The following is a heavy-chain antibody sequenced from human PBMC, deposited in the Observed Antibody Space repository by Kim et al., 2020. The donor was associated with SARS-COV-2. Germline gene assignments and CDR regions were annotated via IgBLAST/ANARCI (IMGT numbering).Heavy chain of an antibody. CDR3: AKRGSGRNYYFDY. CDR2: ISGFDDST. Sequence: GGSLRLSCVASGFTFSTYTMSWVRQAPGKGLEWVSVISGFDDSTYYADSVKGRFTISRDNSKNTLYLQMNSLRAEDTALYYCAKRGSGRNYYFDYWGQGTLVTVSS. CDR1: GFTFSTYT. D-gene: IGHD3-10*01. V-gene: IGHV3-23*01. J-gene: IGHJ4*02.